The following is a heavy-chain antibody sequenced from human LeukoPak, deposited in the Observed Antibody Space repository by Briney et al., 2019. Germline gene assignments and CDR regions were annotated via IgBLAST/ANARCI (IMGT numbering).Heavy chain of an antibody. CDR1: GGSFSGYY. V-gene: IGHV4-34*01. CDR2: INHSGST. D-gene: IGHD6-13*01. CDR3: ARGPTKIAAAGTAWFDP. J-gene: IGHJ5*02. Sequence: SETLSLTCAVYGGSFSGYYWSWIRQPPGKGLEWIGEINHSGSTNYNPSLKSRVTISVDTSKNQFSLKLSSVTAADTAVYYCARGPTKIAAAGTAWFDPWGQGTLVTVSS.